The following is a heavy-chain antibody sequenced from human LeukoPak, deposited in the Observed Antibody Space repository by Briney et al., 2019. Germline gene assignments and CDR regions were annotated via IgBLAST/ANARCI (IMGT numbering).Heavy chain of an antibody. V-gene: IGHV3-23*01. Sequence: PGGSQTLSCAVSGITLSNYGMSWARQAPGKGLEWVAGISGSGGSTSYADSVKGRFTISRDNPRNTLYLQMNSLRAEDTAVYFCAKRGVVIRVILVGFHKEAYYFDSWGQGALVTVSS. D-gene: IGHD3-22*01. CDR2: ISGSGGST. CDR1: GITLSNYG. CDR3: AKRGVVIRVILVGFHKEAYYFDS. J-gene: IGHJ4*02.